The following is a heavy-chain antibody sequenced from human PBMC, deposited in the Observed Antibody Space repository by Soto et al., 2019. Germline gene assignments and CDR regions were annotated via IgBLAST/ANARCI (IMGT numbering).Heavy chain of an antibody. V-gene: IGHV1-46*01. J-gene: IGHJ6*02. Sequence: ASVKVSCKASGYTFTSYYMHWVRQAPGQGLEWMAIINPTGGSTSYAQKFQGRVTMTCDTFMSTVYMELTSLRSEDTAVYYCARDPAGVINYYGMDVWGQGTTVTVSS. CDR2: INPTGGST. CDR3: ARDPAGVINYYGMDV. D-gene: IGHD3-10*01. CDR1: GYTFTSYY.